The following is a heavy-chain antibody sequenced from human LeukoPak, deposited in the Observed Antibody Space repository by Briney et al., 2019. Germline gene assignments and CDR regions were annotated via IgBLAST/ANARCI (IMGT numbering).Heavy chain of an antibody. J-gene: IGHJ6*03. V-gene: IGHV1-46*03. D-gene: IGHD2-21*01. CDR1: GYTFTRYQ. CDR2: LNPSGGST. CDR3: ARAYCGGDCYGLDYYYYMDV. Sequence: ASVKVSCKASGYTFTRYQMHWVRQAPGQGLEWMGILNPSGGSTSYAQKFQGRVTMTRDTSTSTVYMELSSLRSEDTAVYYCARAYCGGDCYGLDYYYYMDVWGKGTTVTVSS.